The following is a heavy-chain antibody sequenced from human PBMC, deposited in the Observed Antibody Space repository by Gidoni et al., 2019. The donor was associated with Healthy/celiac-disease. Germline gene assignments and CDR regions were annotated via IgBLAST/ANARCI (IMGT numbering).Heavy chain of an antibody. D-gene: IGHD5-12*01. V-gene: IGHV3-30*18. CDR1: GVTVSSYG. J-gene: IGHJ4*02. CDR3: AKDSDRWGDGYNWEGRPDY. Sequence: QVQLVESGGGVGQPGRSLRLSCAASGVTVSSYGRPWVRRAPGKGVEGVAVISYDGSNTYYADSVKGRFTISRDNSKNTLYLQMNSLRAEDTAVYYCAKDSDRWGDGYNWEGRPDYWGQGTLVTVSS. CDR2: ISYDGSNT.